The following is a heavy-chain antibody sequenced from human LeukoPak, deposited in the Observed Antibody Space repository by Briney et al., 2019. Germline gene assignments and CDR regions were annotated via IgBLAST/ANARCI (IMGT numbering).Heavy chain of an antibody. Sequence: QPGGSLRLSCAASGFTFSNYDMGWFRQAPGRGLEWVSFISDSGASKNYADSAKGRFTISRDNSKNTLYLQMNSLRAEDTAVYYCAKDSRDCSGGSCYPLRFDYWGQGTLVTLSS. CDR1: GFTFSNYD. V-gene: IGHV3-23*01. CDR3: AKDSRDCSGGSCYPLRFDY. J-gene: IGHJ4*02. CDR2: ISDSGASK. D-gene: IGHD2-15*01.